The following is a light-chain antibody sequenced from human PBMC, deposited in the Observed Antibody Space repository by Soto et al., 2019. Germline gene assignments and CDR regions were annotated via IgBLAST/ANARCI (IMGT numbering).Light chain of an antibody. CDR2: GSS. V-gene: IGKV3-20*01. CDR3: QQYCSSPPYT. Sequence: EVVLTQSPGTLSLSPGERATLSCRASQSVSNNYLAWYQQKPGQSPKILIFGSSDRATGIPDRFSSSGSGTDFTLTISRLEPEDFAVYFCQQYCSSPPYTFGQGTKLEIK. CDR1: QSVSNNY. J-gene: IGKJ2*01.